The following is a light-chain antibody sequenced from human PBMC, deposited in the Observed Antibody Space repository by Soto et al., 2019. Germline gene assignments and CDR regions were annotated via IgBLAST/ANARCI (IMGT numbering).Light chain of an antibody. V-gene: IGLV1-47*01. Sequence: QTVVTQAPSASGTPGQRVIISFSGSSSNIGRDFVSWYQQLPGMAPKLLIYKNYQRPSGVPDRFSASKSGTSASLAISGLRSEDEADYYCVAWDDSLSGYVFGTGTKLTVL. CDR1: SSNIGRDF. CDR3: VAWDDSLSGYV. CDR2: KNY. J-gene: IGLJ1*01.